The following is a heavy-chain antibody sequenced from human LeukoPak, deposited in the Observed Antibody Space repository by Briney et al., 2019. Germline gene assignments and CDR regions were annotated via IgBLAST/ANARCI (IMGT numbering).Heavy chain of an antibody. CDR2: IRSKAYGGTT. V-gene: IGHV3-49*03. Sequence: GGSLRLSCTASGFTFGDCAMSWFRQAPGKGLEWVGFIRSKAYGGTTEYAASVKGRFTISRDDSKSIAYLQMNSLKTEDTAVYYCTRVLGYYDSSGQRNFDYWGQGTLVTVSS. D-gene: IGHD3-22*01. J-gene: IGHJ4*02. CDR1: GFTFGDCA. CDR3: TRVLGYYDSSGQRNFDY.